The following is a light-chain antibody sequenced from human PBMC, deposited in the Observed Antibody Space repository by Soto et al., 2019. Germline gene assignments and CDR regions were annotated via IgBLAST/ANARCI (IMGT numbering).Light chain of an antibody. J-gene: IGKJ1*01. CDR3: QHYYSPRT. Sequence: DIQMNQTASTLSASVGDRVTITCRASQSVGYWLAWYQQKPAKAPTSPVYDASNLHSGAPARFSGSGSGSEFTLTISSLQPADFGTYYCQHYYSPRTFGQGTKVDTK. CDR2: DAS. CDR1: QSVGYW. V-gene: IGKV1-5*01.